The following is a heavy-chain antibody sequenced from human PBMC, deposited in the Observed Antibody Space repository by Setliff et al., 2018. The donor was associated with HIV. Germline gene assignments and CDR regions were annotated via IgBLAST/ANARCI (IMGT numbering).Heavy chain of an antibody. D-gene: IGHD3-3*01. J-gene: IGHJ4*02. CDR1: GLSMSYNY. CDR2: VHYSGNT. Sequence: SETLSLTCTVSGLSMSYNYWTWIRQSPGQGLEWIGYVHYSGNTRYNTSLKSRVTISVDTSKKKFSLKLTSMTATDTAVYYCASEKKAWSVSDSFYEYWGQGVPVTVSS. V-gene: IGHV4-59*01. CDR3: ASEKKAWSVSDSFYEY.